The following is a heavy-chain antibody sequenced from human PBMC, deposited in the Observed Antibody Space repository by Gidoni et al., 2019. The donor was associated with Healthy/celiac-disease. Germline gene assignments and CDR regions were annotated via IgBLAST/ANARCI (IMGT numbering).Heavy chain of an antibody. J-gene: IGHJ4*02. V-gene: IGHV4-34*01. CDR3: ARGLGDGDPTRGHFDY. Sequence: QVQLQQWGAGLLKPSETLSLTCAVYGGSSSGYYWSWIRQPPGKGLEWIGEINHSGSTNYNPSLKSRVTISVDTSKNQFSLKLSSVTAADTAVYYCARGLGDGDPTRGHFDYWGQGTLVTVSS. CDR2: INHSGST. CDR1: GGSSSGYY. D-gene: IGHD4-17*01.